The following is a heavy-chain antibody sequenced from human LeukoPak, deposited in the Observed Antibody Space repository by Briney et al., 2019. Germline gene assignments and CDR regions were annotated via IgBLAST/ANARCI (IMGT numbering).Heavy chain of an antibody. J-gene: IGHJ2*01. CDR2: FKSKIDGGTT. CDR1: GFTFSNAW. CDR3: TTGVKIAVAGPPLYWYFDL. Sequence: GGSLRLSCAASGFTFSNAWMNWVRQAPGKGLEWVGRFKSKIDGGTTDYAAPVKGRFTISRDDSKNTLYLQMNGVKTEDTAVYYCTTGVKIAVAGPPLYWYFDLWGRGTLVTVSS. D-gene: IGHD6-19*01. V-gene: IGHV3-15*01.